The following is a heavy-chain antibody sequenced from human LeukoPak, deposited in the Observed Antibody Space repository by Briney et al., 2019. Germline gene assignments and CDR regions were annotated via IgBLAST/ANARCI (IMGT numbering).Heavy chain of an antibody. J-gene: IGHJ4*02. V-gene: IGHV3-72*01. CDR2: IRNKANSYTT. CDR1: GFTFSDHY. Sequence: GGSLRLSCAASGFTFSDHYMDWVRHAPGKGLEWVGRIRNKANSYTTEYAASVKGRFTISRDDSKNSLYLQMNSLKTEDTAVYYCIRSFVMTTPYNFDYWGQGTLVTVSS. D-gene: IGHD4-11*01. CDR3: IRSFVMTTPYNFDY.